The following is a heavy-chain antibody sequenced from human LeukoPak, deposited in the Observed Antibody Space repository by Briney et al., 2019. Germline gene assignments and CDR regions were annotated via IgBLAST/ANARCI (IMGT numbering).Heavy chain of an antibody. CDR2: INHSGST. Sequence: SETLSLTCAVYGGSFSGYYWSWIRQPPGKGLEWIGEINHSGSTNYNPSLKSRVTISVDTSKNQFSLKLSSVTAADTAVYYCARPLDLDGYHPDAFGIWGQGTMVTVSS. D-gene: IGHD5-24*01. J-gene: IGHJ3*02. V-gene: IGHV4-34*01. CDR1: GGSFSGYY. CDR3: ARPLDLDGYHPDAFGI.